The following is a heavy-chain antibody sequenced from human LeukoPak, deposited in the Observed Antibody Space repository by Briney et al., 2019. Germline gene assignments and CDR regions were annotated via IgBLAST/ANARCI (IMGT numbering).Heavy chain of an antibody. CDR1: GFTFSSLA. CDR3: AKGQELDDGVFDS. CDR2: IRSNGDTT. Sequence: GGSLRLSCTASGFTFSSLAMTWVRQAPGKGLERVSTIRSNGDTTYNADSVKGRFTISRDNSKNTLYLELNSLRVEDTATFYCAKGQELDDGVFDSWGQGTMVTVSS. J-gene: IGHJ4*02. D-gene: IGHD1-1*01. V-gene: IGHV3-23*01.